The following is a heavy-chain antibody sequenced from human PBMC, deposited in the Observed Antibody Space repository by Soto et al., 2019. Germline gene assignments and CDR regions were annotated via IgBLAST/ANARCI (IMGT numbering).Heavy chain of an antibody. V-gene: IGHV3-33*01. J-gene: IGHJ6*02. D-gene: IGHD4-4*01. CDR1: GFTFSSYG. CDR2: IWYDGSNK. CDR3: AREGSKYDPLYYYYYGMDV. Sequence: GGSLRLSCAASGFTFSSYGMHWVRQAPGKGLEWVAVIWYDGSNKYYADSVKGRFTISRDNSKNTLYLQMNSLRAEDTAVYYCAREGSKYDPLYYYYYGMDVWGQGTTVTVSS.